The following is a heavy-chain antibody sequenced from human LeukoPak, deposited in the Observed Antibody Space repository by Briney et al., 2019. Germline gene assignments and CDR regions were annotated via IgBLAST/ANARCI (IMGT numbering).Heavy chain of an antibody. CDR3: ARVTIFGVATSYGMDV. CDR2: ISSSSSYI. J-gene: IGHJ6*02. D-gene: IGHD3-3*01. V-gene: IGHV3-21*01. Sequence: GGSLRLSCVASGFTFSSYSMNWVRQAPGKGLEWVSSISSSSSYIYYADSVKGRFTISRDNAKNSLYLQMNSLRAEDTAVYYCARVTIFGVATSYGMDVWGQGTTVTVSS. CDR1: GFTFSSYS.